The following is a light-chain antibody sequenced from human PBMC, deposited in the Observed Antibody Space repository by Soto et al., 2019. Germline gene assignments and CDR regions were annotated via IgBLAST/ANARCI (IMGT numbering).Light chain of an antibody. CDR2: AAS. CDR3: LQANSFPPWT. Sequence: DIQMTQSPSSVSASVGDRVTITCRASQGIAGWLAWYQQKPGKAPKLLIYAASSLQSGVPSRFSSSGSGTDFTLTISSLQPEYFATYYCLQANSFPPWTFGQGTKVEIK. CDR1: QGIAGW. V-gene: IGKV1-12*01. J-gene: IGKJ1*01.